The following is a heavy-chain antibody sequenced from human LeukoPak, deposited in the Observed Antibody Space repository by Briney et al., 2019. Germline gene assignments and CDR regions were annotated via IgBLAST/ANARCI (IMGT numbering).Heavy chain of an antibody. J-gene: IGHJ5*02. Sequence: SETLSLTCTVSGDSISFSSYYWGWIRQPPGKGLEWIGRIYTSGSTNYNPSLKSRVTISVDTSKNQLSLKLSSVTAADTAVYYCAARRITIFGVTDPSQNWFDPWGQGTLVTVSS. CDR3: AARRITIFGVTDPSQNWFDP. V-gene: IGHV4-39*07. CDR1: GDSISFSSYY. CDR2: IYTSGST. D-gene: IGHD3-3*01.